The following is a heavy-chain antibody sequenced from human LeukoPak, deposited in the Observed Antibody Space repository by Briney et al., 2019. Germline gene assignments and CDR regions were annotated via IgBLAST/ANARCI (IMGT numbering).Heavy chain of an antibody. V-gene: IGHV3-53*01. CDR2: IYSGGST. J-gene: IGHJ3*02. CDR3: AKDRPLMITFGGVIVPPAFDI. D-gene: IGHD3-16*02. Sequence: PGGSLRLSCAASEFSVGSNYMTWVRQAPGKGLEWVSLIYSGGSTYYADSVKGRFTISRDNSKNTLHLQMNSLRAEDTAVYYCAKDRPLMITFGGVIVPPAFDIWGQGTMVTVSS. CDR1: EFSVGSNY.